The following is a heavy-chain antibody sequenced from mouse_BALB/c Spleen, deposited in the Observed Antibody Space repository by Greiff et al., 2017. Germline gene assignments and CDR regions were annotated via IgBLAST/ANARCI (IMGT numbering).Heavy chain of an antibody. V-gene: IGHV1S81*02. Sequence: QVQLQQPGAELVKPGASVKLSCKASGYTFTSYYMYWVKQRPGQGLEWIGGINPSNGGTNFNEKFKSKATLTVDKSSSTAYMQLSSLTSEDSAVYYCTRELGGFAYWGQGTLVTVSA. J-gene: IGHJ3*01. CDR2: INPSNGGT. CDR3: TRELGGFAY. D-gene: IGHD4-1*01. CDR1: GYTFTSYY.